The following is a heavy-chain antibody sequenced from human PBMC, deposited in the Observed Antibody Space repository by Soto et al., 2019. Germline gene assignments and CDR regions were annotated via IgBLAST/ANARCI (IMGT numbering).Heavy chain of an antibody. CDR3: AGASGWKFDY. Sequence: VQLVESGGGLVQPGGSLRLSCAASGFSFSSYGMHWVRQAPGTGLVWVSRVDADGSGTTYAGSVKGRFSISRDNAKNTVSLQMNNLRAEDTAVYYCAGASGWKFDYWGLGVLVTVSS. CDR1: GFSFSSYG. CDR2: VDADGSGT. D-gene: IGHD1-1*01. V-gene: IGHV3-74*01. J-gene: IGHJ4*02.